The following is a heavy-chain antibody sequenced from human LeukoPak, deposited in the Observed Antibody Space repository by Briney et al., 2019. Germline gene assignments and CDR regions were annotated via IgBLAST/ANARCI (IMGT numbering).Heavy chain of an antibody. V-gene: IGHV4-59*01. CDR2: IYYSGST. J-gene: IGHJ6*03. Sequence: SETLSLTCTVSGGSISSYYWSWIRQPPGKGLEWIGYIYYSGSTNYNPSLKSRVTMSVDTSKNQFSLKVSSVTAADTAVYYCARVFDSGSQAYFYYMDVWGKGTTVTISS. CDR3: ARVFDSGSQAYFYYMDV. D-gene: IGHD3-10*01. CDR1: GGSISSYY.